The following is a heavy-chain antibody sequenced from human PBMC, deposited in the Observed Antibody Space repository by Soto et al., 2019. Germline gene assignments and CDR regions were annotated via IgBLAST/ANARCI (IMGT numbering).Heavy chain of an antibody. CDR2: SSWNSGSI. D-gene: IGHD3-9*01. J-gene: IGHJ5*02. Sequence: EVQLVESGGGLVQPGRSLRLSCAASGFTFDDYAMHWVRQAQGKGLEWVSGSSWNSGSIGYADSVKGRFTISRDNAKNPLYRQMNSLGVEDTALYYCPKEHVYYDILTGYPSRWFDPWGQGTLVTVSS. V-gene: IGHV3-9*01. CDR3: PKEHVYYDILTGYPSRWFDP. CDR1: GFTFDDYA.